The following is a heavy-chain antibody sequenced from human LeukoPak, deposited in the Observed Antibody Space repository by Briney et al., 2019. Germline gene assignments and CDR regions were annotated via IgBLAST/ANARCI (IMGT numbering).Heavy chain of an antibody. V-gene: IGHV3-21*01. CDR1: GFTFSSYS. Sequence: GGSLRLSCAASGFTFSSYSMNWVRQAPGKGLEWVSSISSSSSYIYYADSVKGRFTISRDNAENSLYLQMNSLRAEDTAVYYCARGGTYYYGSGSPADIWGQGTMVTVSS. J-gene: IGHJ3*02. D-gene: IGHD3-10*01. CDR2: ISSSSSYI. CDR3: ARGGTYYYGSGSPADI.